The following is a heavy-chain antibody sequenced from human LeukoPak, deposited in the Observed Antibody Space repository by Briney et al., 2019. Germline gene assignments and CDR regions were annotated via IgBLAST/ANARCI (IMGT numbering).Heavy chain of an antibody. CDR1: GGSISSYY. CDR3: ASGGRRSSSWYRAGY. V-gene: IGHV4-59*12. D-gene: IGHD6-13*01. CDR2: IYYSGST. J-gene: IGHJ4*02. Sequence: SETLSLTCTVSGGSISSYYWSWIRQPPGKGLEWIGYIYYSGSTNYNPSLKSRVTISVDTSKNQFSLKLSSVTAADTAVYYCASGGRRSSSWYRAGYWGQGTLVTVSS.